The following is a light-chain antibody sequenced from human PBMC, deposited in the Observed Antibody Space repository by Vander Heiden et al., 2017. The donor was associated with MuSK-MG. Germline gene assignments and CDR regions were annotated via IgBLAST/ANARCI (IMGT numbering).Light chain of an antibody. CDR3: LQYGSSPLT. CDR1: RSVSASY. CDR2: GAS. Sequence: EIVLTQSSGTLSLAQGVRPTRTCRASRSVSASYLAWYQQKPGQAPRLLIYGASRRASGIPDRFSGSGSGTDFTLTISRLEAADFAVYHCLQYGSSPLTFGAGTKVEMK. V-gene: IGKV3-20*01. J-gene: IGKJ4*01.